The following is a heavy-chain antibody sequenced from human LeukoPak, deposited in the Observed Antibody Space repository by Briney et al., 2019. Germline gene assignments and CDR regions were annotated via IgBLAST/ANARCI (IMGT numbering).Heavy chain of an antibody. CDR1: GGSISSGGYY. CDR2: IYHSGST. CDR3: ARVRELNYYYYMDV. V-gene: IGHV4-30-2*01. J-gene: IGHJ6*03. Sequence: SQTLSLTCTVSGGSISSGGYYWSWIRQPPGKGLEWIGYIYHSGSTYYNPSLKSRVTISVDRSKNQFSLKLSSVTAADTAVYYCARVRELNYYYYMDVWGKGTTVTVSS. D-gene: IGHD1-26*01.